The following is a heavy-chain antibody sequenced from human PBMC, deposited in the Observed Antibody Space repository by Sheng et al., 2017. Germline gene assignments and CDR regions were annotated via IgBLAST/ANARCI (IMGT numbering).Heavy chain of an antibody. V-gene: IGHV3-53*01. CDR1: GFTVSSNY. CDR3: ARDRRNHGGGTNWYFDL. D-gene: IGHD2-15*01. J-gene: IGHJ2*01. CDR2: IYSGGST. Sequence: EVQLVESGGGLIPALGGPVRLACAASGFTVSSNYMSWVRQAPGKGLEWVSVIYSGGSTYYADSVKGRFIISRDNSKNTLYLQMNSLRVEDTAVYYCARDRRNHGGGTNWYFDLWGPWHPWSLSPQ.